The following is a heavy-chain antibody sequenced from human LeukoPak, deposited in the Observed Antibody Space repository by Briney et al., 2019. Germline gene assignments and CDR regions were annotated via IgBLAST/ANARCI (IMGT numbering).Heavy chain of an antibody. CDR1: GFTVSSNY. J-gene: IGHJ3*02. CDR2: IYSGGST. D-gene: IGHD5-12*01. V-gene: IGHV3-53*01. CDR3: ARGRIGAPDPNHDAFDI. Sequence: GGSLRLSCAASGFTVSSNYMSWVRQAPGKGLEWVSVIYSGGSTYYADSVKGRFTISRDNSKNTLYLQMNSLRAEDTAVYYCARGRIGAPDPNHDAFDIWGQGTMVTVSS.